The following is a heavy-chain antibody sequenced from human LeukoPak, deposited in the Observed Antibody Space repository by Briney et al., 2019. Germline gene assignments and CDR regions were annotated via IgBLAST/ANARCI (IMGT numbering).Heavy chain of an antibody. Sequence: PSETLSLTCTVSGGSISSYYWSWIRQTPGKGLEWIGAVYYTGNAYYNPSLKSRVTISVDTSDNRFSLHLSSVNAADTAIYYCARLRALSGHRGAFDIWGQGTLVTVSS. J-gene: IGHJ3*02. V-gene: IGHV4-39*01. CDR3: ARLRALSGHRGAFDI. CDR2: VYYTGNA. CDR1: GGSISSYY. D-gene: IGHD5/OR15-5a*01.